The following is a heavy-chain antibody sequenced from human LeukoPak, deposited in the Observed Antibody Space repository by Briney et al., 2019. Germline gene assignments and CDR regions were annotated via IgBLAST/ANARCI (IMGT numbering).Heavy chain of an antibody. J-gene: IGHJ6*03. Sequence: PSETLSLTCTVSGGSISSYYWSWIRQPPGKGLEWIGYIYYSGSTNYNPSLKSRVTISVDTSKNQFSLKLSSVTAADTAVYYCARESRDGSGSYYTLLYYYYMDVWGKGTTVTISS. D-gene: IGHD3-10*01. V-gene: IGHV4-59*12. CDR1: GGSISSYY. CDR2: IYYSGST. CDR3: ARESRDGSGSYYTLLYYYYMDV.